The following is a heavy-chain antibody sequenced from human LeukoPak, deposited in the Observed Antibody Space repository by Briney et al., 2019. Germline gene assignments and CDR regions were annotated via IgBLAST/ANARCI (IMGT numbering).Heavy chain of an antibody. J-gene: IGHJ4*02. CDR1: GGSINNTLFY. CDR3: ARGESPGYSSSWGY. CDR2: VYYDGIN. V-gene: IGHV4-39*07. Sequence: SETLSLTSTVSGGSINNTLFYWGWIRQPPGKGLEWIGTVYYDGINYSSPSLKSRVATSVDTSKNQFSLRLSSVTAADTAVYYCARGESPGYSSSWGYWGQGTLVTVSS. D-gene: IGHD6-13*01.